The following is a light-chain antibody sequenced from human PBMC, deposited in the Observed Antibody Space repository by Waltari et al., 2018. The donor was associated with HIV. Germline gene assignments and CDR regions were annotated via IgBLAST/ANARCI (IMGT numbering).Light chain of an antibody. CDR3: SSYAGSNNVV. J-gene: IGLJ2*01. V-gene: IGLV2-8*01. CDR1: SSDVGGSNY. CDR2: GVN. Sequence: QSALTQPPSASGSPGQSVTISCTGTSSDVGGSNYVPWYQQHPGKAPKLMIYGVNKRPSGVPDRFSGSKSGNTASLTVSGLQAEDEAEYYCSSYAGSNNVVFGGGTKLTVL.